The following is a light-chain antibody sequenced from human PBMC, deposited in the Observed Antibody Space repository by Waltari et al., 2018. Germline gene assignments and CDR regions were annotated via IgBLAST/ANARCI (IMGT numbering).Light chain of an antibody. CDR3: QDYVRLPAT. Sequence: SCRASQSVCKSLAWYQQKPAQGPRLLIYCTFIRATGIPDRFSGSGFGTGFSLTISRLESEEFGVYYCQDYVRLPATCGQETKVESK. CDR1: QSVCKS. J-gene: IGKJ1*01. CDR2: CTF. V-gene: IGKV3-20*01.